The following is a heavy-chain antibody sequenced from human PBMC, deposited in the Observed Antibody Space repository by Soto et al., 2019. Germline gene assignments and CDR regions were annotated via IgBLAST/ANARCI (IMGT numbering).Heavy chain of an antibody. CDR3: TKVLRYFDWDSYFDL. CDR2: ISGSGVST. Sequence: EVQLLESGGGLVQPGGSLRLSCAASGFKFSDYVMNWVRQAPGKGLEWVSAISGSGVSTYYADSVKGRFTISRDNSKNTLFLQMNSLRAEDTAIYYCTKVLRYFDWDSYFDLWGRGTLVTVSS. V-gene: IGHV3-23*01. J-gene: IGHJ2*01. D-gene: IGHD3-9*01. CDR1: GFKFSDYV.